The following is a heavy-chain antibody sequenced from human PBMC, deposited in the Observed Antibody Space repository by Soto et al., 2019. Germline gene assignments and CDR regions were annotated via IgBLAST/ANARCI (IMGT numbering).Heavy chain of an antibody. CDR1: GFTFSNAW. Sequence: EVQLVESGGGLVKPGGSLRLSCAASGFTFSNAWMSWVRQAPGKGLEWVGRIKSKTDGGTTDYAAPVKGRFTISRDDSKYTLYLQMNSLKTEDTAVYYCTTTPYSSIERDGMDVWGQGTTVTVS. J-gene: IGHJ6*02. CDR3: TTTPYSSIERDGMDV. D-gene: IGHD6-13*01. V-gene: IGHV3-15*01. CDR2: IKSKTDGGTT.